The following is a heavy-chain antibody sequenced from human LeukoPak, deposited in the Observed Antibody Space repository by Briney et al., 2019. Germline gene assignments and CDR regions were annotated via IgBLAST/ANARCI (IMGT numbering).Heavy chain of an antibody. CDR2: ISSSGSTI. D-gene: IGHD2-8*01. V-gene: IGHV3-11*01. CDR1: GFTFSDYY. CDR3: AREGGDCTNGVCYNYWYFDL. J-gene: IGHJ2*01. Sequence: AGGSLRLSCAASGFTFSDYYMSWTRQAPGKGLEWVSYISSSGSTIYYADSVKGRFTISRDNAKNSLYLQMNSLRAEDTAVYYCAREGGDCTNGVCYNYWYFDLWGRGTLVTVSS.